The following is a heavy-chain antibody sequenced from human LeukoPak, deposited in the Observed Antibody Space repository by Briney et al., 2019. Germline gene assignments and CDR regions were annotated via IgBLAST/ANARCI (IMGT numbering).Heavy chain of an antibody. V-gene: IGHV4-39*01. Sequence: SETLSLTCTVSGGSISSSSYYWGWIRQPPGKGLEWIGSIYYSGSTYYNPSLKSRVTISVDTSKNQFSLKLSSVTAADTTVYYCARHGAVAGLDYWGQGTLVTVSS. J-gene: IGHJ4*02. CDR2: IYYSGST. CDR3: ARHGAVAGLDY. CDR1: GGSISSSSYY. D-gene: IGHD6-19*01.